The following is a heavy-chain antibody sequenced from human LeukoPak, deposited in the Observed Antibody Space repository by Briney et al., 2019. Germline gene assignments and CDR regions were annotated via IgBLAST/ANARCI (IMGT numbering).Heavy chain of an antibody. CDR1: GGSFSGYY. CDR3: ARSLWSGYYGAWFDP. V-gene: IGHV4-34*01. J-gene: IGHJ5*02. Sequence: PSETLSLTCAVYGGSFSGYYWSWIRQPPGKGLEWIGEINHSGSTNYNPSLKSRVTTSVDTSKNQFSLKLSSVTAADTAVYYCARSLWSGYYGAWFDPWGQGTLVTVSS. CDR2: INHSGST. D-gene: IGHD3-3*01.